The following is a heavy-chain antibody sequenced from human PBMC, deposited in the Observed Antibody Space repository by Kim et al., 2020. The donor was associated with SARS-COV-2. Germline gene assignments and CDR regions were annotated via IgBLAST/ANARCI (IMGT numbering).Heavy chain of an antibody. V-gene: IGHV1-2*06. CDR3: ARARGDSHYGMDV. Sequence: ASVKVSCKASGYSFTGYYLHWVRQAPGQGLEWMGRDNPKTGGTDYAEKFQGRVTMTRDTSISTAYMEVSGLTSDDTAVYFCARARGDSHYGMDVWGQGTTVTVSS. CDR2: DNPKTGGT. CDR1: GYSFTGYY. D-gene: IGHD3-16*01. J-gene: IGHJ6*02.